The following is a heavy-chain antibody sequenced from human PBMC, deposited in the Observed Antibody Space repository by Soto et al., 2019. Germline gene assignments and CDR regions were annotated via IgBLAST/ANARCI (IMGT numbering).Heavy chain of an antibody. CDR2: IYYSGST. J-gene: IGHJ6*04. Sequence: SETLSLTCTVSGGSISSDGYYWSWIRQHPGKGPEWIGYIYYSGSTYYNPSLKSRVTISVDTSKNQFSLKLNSVTAADTAVYYCARVVPAAPYYYYFMDVWGKGTMVTVSS. CDR3: ARVVPAAPYYYYFMDV. D-gene: IGHD2-2*01. CDR1: GGSISSDGYY. V-gene: IGHV4-31*03.